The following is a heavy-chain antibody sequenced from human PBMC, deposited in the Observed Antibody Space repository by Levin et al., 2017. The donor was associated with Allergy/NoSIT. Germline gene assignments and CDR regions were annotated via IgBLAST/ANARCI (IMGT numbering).Heavy chain of an antibody. CDR3: ASLGSVVTSNGALDY. V-gene: IGHV3-7*01. CDR1: GFIFSDYW. D-gene: IGHD2-15*01. Sequence: GGSLRLSCAASGFIFSDYWMTWVRQTPGKGLEWVANIKEDGSEGFYVDSVKGRYTVSRDKAGKSVFLQMNSLRAEDTAVYYCASLGSVVTSNGALDYWGQGALVTVSS. J-gene: IGHJ4*02. CDR2: IKEDGSEG.